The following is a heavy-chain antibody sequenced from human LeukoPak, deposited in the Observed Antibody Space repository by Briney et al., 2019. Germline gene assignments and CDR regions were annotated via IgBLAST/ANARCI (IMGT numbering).Heavy chain of an antibody. CDR1: GFTFDDYA. Sequence: GGSLRLSCAASGFTFDDYAMHWVRQAPGKGLEGVSGISWNSGSIGYADSVKGRFTISRDNAKNSLYLQMNSLRAEDTALYYCAKANSGSFSSSFDYWGQGTLVTVSS. J-gene: IGHJ4*02. V-gene: IGHV3-9*01. D-gene: IGHD1-26*01. CDR3: AKANSGSFSSSFDY. CDR2: ISWNSGSI.